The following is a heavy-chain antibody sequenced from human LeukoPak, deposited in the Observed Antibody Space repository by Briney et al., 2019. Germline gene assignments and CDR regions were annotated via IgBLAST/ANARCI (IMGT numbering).Heavy chain of an antibody. Sequence: GGSLKLSRAASGFTFSGSAMHWVRQASGKGLEWVGRIRSKANSYATAYAASVKGRFTISRDDSKNTAYLQMNSLKTEDTAVYYCTRLIVVVPAAHQYNWFDPWGQGTLVTVSS. D-gene: IGHD2-2*01. CDR3: TRLIVVVPAAHQYNWFDP. V-gene: IGHV3-73*01. CDR2: IRSKANSYAT. CDR1: GFTFSGSA. J-gene: IGHJ5*02.